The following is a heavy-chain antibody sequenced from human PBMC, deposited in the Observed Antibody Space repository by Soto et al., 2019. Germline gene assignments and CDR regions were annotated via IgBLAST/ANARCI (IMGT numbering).Heavy chain of an antibody. J-gene: IGHJ4*02. Sequence: EVQLLESGGGLVQPGGSLRLSCAASGFTFSNYAVTWVRQAPGKGLEWVSTISGSGGSTYYADSVKGRFTISRDNSKNPLYLQMNSLRAEDTAVYYCAIDQGRSWYEIDYWGQGTLVTVSS. CDR3: AIDQGRSWYEIDY. D-gene: IGHD6-13*01. CDR1: GFTFSNYA. CDR2: ISGSGGST. V-gene: IGHV3-23*01.